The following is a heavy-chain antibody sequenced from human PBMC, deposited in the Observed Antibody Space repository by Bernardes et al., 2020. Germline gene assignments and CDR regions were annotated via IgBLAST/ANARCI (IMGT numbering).Heavy chain of an antibody. V-gene: IGHV1-2*06. Sequence: ASVKVSCKASGYTFTGYYMHWVRQAPGQGLEWMGRINPNSGGTNYAQKFQGRVTMTRDTSISTAYMELSRLRSDDTAVYYCAREGFDGYSTGWLDPWGQGNLATVSS. D-gene: IGHD4-4*01. CDR1: GYTFTGYY. CDR2: INPNSGGT. CDR3: AREGFDGYSTGWLDP. J-gene: IGHJ5*02.